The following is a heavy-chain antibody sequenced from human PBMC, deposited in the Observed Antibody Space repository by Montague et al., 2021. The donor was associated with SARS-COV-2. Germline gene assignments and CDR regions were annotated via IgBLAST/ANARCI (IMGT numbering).Heavy chain of an antibody. Sequence: SLRLSCPASGFTFSNYEMNWVRQAPGKGLEWISYMSGGGTSLYYADSVRGRFTTSRDDAKKSLFLQMNSLRVEDTAIYYCARGPSYSSGWYSDYWGQGTLVTVSS. J-gene: IGHJ4*02. V-gene: IGHV3-48*03. CDR2: MSGGGTSL. CDR1: GFTFSNYE. D-gene: IGHD6-19*01. CDR3: ARGPSYSSGWYSDY.